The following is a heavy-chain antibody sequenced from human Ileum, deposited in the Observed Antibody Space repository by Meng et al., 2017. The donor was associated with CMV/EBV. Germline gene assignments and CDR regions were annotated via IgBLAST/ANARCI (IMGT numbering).Heavy chain of an antibody. CDR3: ARGALRYYYYATDV. Sequence: GESLKISCAASGFSVSSNKMNWVRQAPGKGLEWVAVISLDGTKKYYADSVKGRFTISRDNSLNTLYLQMNSLRPEDTAVYYCARGALRYYYYATDVWGQGTTVTVSS. V-gene: IGHV3-30*04. D-gene: IGHD3-16*01. CDR1: GFSVSSNK. J-gene: IGHJ6*02. CDR2: ISLDGTKK.